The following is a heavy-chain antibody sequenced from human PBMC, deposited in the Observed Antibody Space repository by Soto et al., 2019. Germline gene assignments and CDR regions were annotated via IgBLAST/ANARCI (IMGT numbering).Heavy chain of an antibody. CDR3: ARGPEMSTITMVRGVIITSFDY. V-gene: IGHV4-34*01. CDR1: GGSFSGYY. Sequence: ASETLSLTCAVYGGSFSGYYWSWIRQPPGKGLEWIGEINHSGSTNYNPSLKSRVTISVDTSKNQFSLKLSSVTAADTAVYYCARGPEMSTITMVRGVIITSFDYWGQGTLVTVSS. CDR2: INHSGST. D-gene: IGHD3-10*01. J-gene: IGHJ4*02.